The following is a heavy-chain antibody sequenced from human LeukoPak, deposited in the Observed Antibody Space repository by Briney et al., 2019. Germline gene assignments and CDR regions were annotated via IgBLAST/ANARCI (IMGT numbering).Heavy chain of an antibody. Sequence: PGGSLRLSCAASGFTFSSYAMSWVRQAPGKGLEWVSAISGSGGSTYYADSVKGRFTISRDNSKNTLYLQMNSLRAEDTAVYYCASGRVATPGPFDYWGQGTLVTVSS. CDR1: GFTFSSYA. J-gene: IGHJ4*02. CDR3: ASGRVATPGPFDY. CDR2: ISGSGGST. D-gene: IGHD5-12*01. V-gene: IGHV3-23*01.